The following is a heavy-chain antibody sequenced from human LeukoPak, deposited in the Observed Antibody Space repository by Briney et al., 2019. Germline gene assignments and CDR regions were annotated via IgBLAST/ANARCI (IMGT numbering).Heavy chain of an antibody. CDR3: AKDQGSGSGYYSWGYFDY. CDR2: INSDGTTT. D-gene: IGHD3-10*01. CDR1: GFTFTTYW. V-gene: IGHV3-74*01. J-gene: IGHJ4*02. Sequence: GGSLRLSCAASGFTFTTYWMHWVRQPPGKGLVWVSHINSDGTTTNYADSVRGRFTISRDNAKNTLYLQMNSLRAEDTAVYYCAKDQGSGSGYYSWGYFDYWGQGTLVTVSS.